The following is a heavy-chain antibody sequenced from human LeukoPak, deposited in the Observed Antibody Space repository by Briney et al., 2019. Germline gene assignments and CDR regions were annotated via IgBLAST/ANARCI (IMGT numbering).Heavy chain of an antibody. CDR3: TKDFLEHNVDPYNLDH. D-gene: IGHD1-1*01. Sequence: SWVRQPPGKGLEWVGFIRTKAYGETTEYAASVKGRITISRDDSKSIAYLQVNSLKTQDTGGNYGTKDFLEHNVDPYNLDHGGQGPRVTVPS. J-gene: IGHJ4*02. CDR2: IRTKAYGETT. V-gene: IGHV3-49*02.